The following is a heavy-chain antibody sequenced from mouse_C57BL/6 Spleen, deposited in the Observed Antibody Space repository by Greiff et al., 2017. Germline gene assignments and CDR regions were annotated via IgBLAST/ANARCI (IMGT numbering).Heavy chain of an antibody. CDR3: AREDDYDPLAY. D-gene: IGHD2-4*01. V-gene: IGHV1-55*01. CDR2: IYPGSGST. J-gene: IGHJ3*01. Sequence: QVQLKQPGAELVKPGASVKMSCKASGYTFTSYWITWVKQRPGQGLEWIGDIYPGSGSTNYNEKFKSKATLTVDKSSSTAYMQLSSLTSEDSAVYYCAREDDYDPLAYWGQGTLVTVSA. CDR1: GYTFTSYW.